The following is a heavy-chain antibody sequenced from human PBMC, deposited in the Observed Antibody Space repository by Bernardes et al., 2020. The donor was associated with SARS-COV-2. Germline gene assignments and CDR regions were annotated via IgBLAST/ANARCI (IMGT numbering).Heavy chain of an antibody. CDR2: IYYSGST. D-gene: IGHD3-22*01. J-gene: IGHJ3*02. V-gene: IGHV4-61*01. CDR3: ARRGGYYDSSGYYIYAFDI. Sequence: SETLSLTCTVSGGSVSSGSYYWSWIRQPPGKGLEWIGYIYYSGSTNYNPSLKSRVTISVDTSKNQFSLKLSSVTAADTAVYYCARRGGYYDSSGYYIYAFDIWGQGKMVTVSS. CDR1: GGSVSSGSYY.